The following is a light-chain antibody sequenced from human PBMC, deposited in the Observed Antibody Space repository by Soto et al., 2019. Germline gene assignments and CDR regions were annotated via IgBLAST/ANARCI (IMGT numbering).Light chain of an antibody. V-gene: IGKV3-15*01. CDR1: ENVRTN. Sequence: IVMTQSPFTLSVSPGERVTLSCRASENVRTNLAWFQQKPCQTPRLLIFGASTRASGIPTRFSGSGSETAFSLSIDSLQSEDLAVYYCQQYYNWPAYTFGQGTKLEI. J-gene: IGKJ2*01. CDR3: QQYYNWPAYT. CDR2: GAS.